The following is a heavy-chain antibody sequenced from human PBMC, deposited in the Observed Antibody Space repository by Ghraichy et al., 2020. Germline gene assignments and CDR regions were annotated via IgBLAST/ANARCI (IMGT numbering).Heavy chain of an antibody. Sequence: SQTLSLTCSVSGVFITSSSYYWGWIRQTPGKGLEWIGSFYYGGTTYYNPSLRSRVTLSVDTSKNQFSLHLNSVAAADTAVYYCAKESGTWWRGNIRGGGWFDPWGQGTLVTVSS. CDR2: FYYGGTT. D-gene: IGHD2-8*02. V-gene: IGHV4-39*07. CDR3: AKESGTWWRGNIRGGGWFDP. CDR1: GVFITSSSYY. J-gene: IGHJ5*02.